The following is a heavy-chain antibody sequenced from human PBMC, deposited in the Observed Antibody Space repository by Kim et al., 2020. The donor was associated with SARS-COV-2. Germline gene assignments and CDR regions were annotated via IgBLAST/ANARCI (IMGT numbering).Heavy chain of an antibody. V-gene: IGHV4-39*01. J-gene: IGHJ4*02. CDR2: IYYSGST. CDR1: GGSISSSSYY. Sequence: SETLSLTCTVSGGSISSSSYYWGWIRQPPGKGLEWIGSIYYSGSTYYNPSLKSRVTISVDTSKNQFSLKLSSVTAADTAVYYCAISSGWYQNDYWGQGTLVTVSS. D-gene: IGHD6-19*01. CDR3: AISSGWYQNDY.